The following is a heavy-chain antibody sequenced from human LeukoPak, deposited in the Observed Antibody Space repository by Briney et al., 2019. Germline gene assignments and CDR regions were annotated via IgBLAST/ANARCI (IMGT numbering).Heavy chain of an antibody. CDR3: ARSASGSYYHHMDV. D-gene: IGHD1-26*01. V-gene: IGHV4-39*01. CDR2: IYYSGST. Sequence: SETLSLTCTVSGGSISSSSYYWGWIRQPPGKGLEWIGSIYYSGSTYYNPSLKSRVTISVDTSKNQFSLKLSSVTAADTAVYYCARSASGSYYHHMDVWGKGTTVTVSS. CDR1: GGSISSSSYY. J-gene: IGHJ6*03.